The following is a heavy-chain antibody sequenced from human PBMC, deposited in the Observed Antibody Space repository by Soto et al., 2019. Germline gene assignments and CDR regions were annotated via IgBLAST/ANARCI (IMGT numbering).Heavy chain of an antibody. J-gene: IGHJ5*02. Sequence: PGGSLRLSCAASGFTFSSYGMHWVRKAPGKGLEWVAVISYDGSNKYYADSVKGQFTISRDNSKNTLYLQMNSLRAEDTAVYYCAKGLYCSGGSCYPVDEWFDPWGQGTLVTVSS. CDR2: ISYDGSNK. CDR1: GFTFSSYG. V-gene: IGHV3-30*18. D-gene: IGHD2-15*01. CDR3: AKGLYCSGGSCYPVDEWFDP.